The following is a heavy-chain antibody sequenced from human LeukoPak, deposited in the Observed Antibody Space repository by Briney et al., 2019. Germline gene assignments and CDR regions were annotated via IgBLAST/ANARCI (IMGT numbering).Heavy chain of an antibody. V-gene: IGHV1-18*01. CDR1: GYTFTSYG. J-gene: IGHJ5*02. CDR3: ARDRYVGLLLVNWFDP. Sequence: ASVKVSCKASGYTFTSYGISWVRQAPGQGLEWMGWISAYNGKTNYAQKFQGRITMTTDTSTSTVYMELSSLRSEDTAVYYCARDRYVGLLLVNWFDPWGQGTLVTVSS. D-gene: IGHD2-21*01. CDR2: ISAYNGKT.